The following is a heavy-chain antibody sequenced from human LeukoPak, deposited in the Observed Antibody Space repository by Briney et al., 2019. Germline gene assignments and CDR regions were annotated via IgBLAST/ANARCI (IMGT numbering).Heavy chain of an antibody. CDR1: GFTFSSYA. CDR3: PKKRPNGASVVDY. Sequence: GGSLRLSCAASGFTFSSYAMSWVRQSPGKGLEWVSAISGSGGSTYYADSVKGRFTISRDNSKNTLYLQMNSLRAEDTALISGPKKRPNGASVVDYWGRGPLNTDSA. CDR2: ISGSGGST. D-gene: IGHD4-17*01. J-gene: IGHJ4*02. V-gene: IGHV3-23*01.